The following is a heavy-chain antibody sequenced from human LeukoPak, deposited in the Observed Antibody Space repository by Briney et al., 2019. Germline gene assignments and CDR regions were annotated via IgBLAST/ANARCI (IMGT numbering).Heavy chain of an antibody. J-gene: IGHJ5*02. CDR2: IYHSGST. V-gene: IGHV4-38-2*01. Sequence: SETLSLTCAVSGYSISSGYYWGWIRQPPGKGLEWIGSIYHSGSTYYNPSLKSRVSISVDTSKYQSSLNLSSVTAADTAVYYCARGGIVAAGTSRFDTWGQGTLVTVSS. CDR3: ARGGIVAAGTSRFDT. CDR1: GYSISSGYY. D-gene: IGHD6-13*01.